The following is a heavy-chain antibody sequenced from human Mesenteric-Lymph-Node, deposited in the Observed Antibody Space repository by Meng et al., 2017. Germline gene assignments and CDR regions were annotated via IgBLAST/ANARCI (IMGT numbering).Heavy chain of an antibody. CDR2: IKQDGSEK. V-gene: IGHV3-7*01. D-gene: IGHD4-17*01. J-gene: IGHJ4*02. CDR3: ARVGEDYDDYTLDY. Sequence: GESLKISCAASGFTFSSYWMSWVRQAPGKGLEWVANIKQDGSEKYYVDSVKGRFTISRDNSKNTLYLQMNSLRAEDTAVYYCARVGEDYDDYTLDYWGQGNLV. CDR1: GFTFSSYW.